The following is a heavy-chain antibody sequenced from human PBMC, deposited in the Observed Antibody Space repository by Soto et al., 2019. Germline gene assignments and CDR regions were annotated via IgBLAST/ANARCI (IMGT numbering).Heavy chain of an antibody. V-gene: IGHV1-46*03. CDR1: GYIFTSYY. J-gene: IGHJ5*02. CDR2: INPSGGST. Sequence: QVQLVQSGAEVKKPGASVKVSCKASGYIFTSYYMHWVRQAPGQGLEWMGIINPSGGSTSYAQKFQGRVTMTRDTSTSTVYMELSSLRSEDTAVYYCARSQLGRGWFDPWGQGTLVTVSS. CDR3: ARSQLGRGWFDP. D-gene: IGHD6-6*01.